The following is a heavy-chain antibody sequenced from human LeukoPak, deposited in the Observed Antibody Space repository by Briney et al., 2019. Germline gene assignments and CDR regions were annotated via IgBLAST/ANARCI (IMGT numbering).Heavy chain of an antibody. CDR2: IRYDGSDK. Sequence: GGSLRLSCAASGFSFSDYGMHWVRQAPGKGLEWVAFIRYDGSDKYYADSVKGRFTISRDNSKNTLYLQMNSLRVEDTAVYYCAKDTTHCDFWSGYSPLYYFDYWGQGTLVTVSS. V-gene: IGHV3-30*02. CDR1: GFSFSDYG. J-gene: IGHJ4*02. D-gene: IGHD3-3*01. CDR3: AKDTTHCDFWSGYSPLYYFDY.